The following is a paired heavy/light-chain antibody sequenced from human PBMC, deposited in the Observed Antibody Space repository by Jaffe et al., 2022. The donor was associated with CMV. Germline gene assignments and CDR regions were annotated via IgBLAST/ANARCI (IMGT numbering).Heavy chain of an antibody. Sequence: QVQLVQSGAEVKKPGASVKVSCKASGYTFTSYTITWVRQAPGQGLEWMGWISTYNGNTNYAQKYQGRVTMTTDTSTSTAYMELRSLRSDDTAVFYCARVDEDGYNTRYFDYWGQGTLVTVSS. V-gene: IGHV1-18*01. CDR3: ARVDEDGYNTRYFDY. D-gene: IGHD5-12*01. CDR1: GYTFTSYT. J-gene: IGHJ4*02. CDR2: ISTYNGNT.
Light chain of an antibody. CDR2: YDK. V-gene: IGLV3-21*04. CDR3: QVWDSSSDHPV. J-gene: IGLJ3*02. Sequence: SYVLIQPPSVSVAPGKTARITCGGNNIGSKSVHWFQQKPGQAPVLVIYYDKDRPSGIPERFSGSNSGNTATLTISRVEAGDEADFYCQVWDSSSDHPVFGGGTKLTVL. CDR1: NIGSKS.